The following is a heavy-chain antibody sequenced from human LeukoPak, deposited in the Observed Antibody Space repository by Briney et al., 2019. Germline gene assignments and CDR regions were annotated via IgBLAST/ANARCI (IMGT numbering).Heavy chain of an antibody. CDR1: GYTFTSYG. J-gene: IGHJ6*03. V-gene: IGHV1-18*01. CDR3: ARGRVAAAVYYYYYMDV. D-gene: IGHD6-13*01. Sequence: ASVKVSCKASGYTFTSYGISWVRQAPGQGLEWMGWISADNGNTNYAQKLQGRVTMTTDTSTSTAYMELRSLTSDDTAVYYCARGRVAAAVYYYYYMDVWGKGTTVTVSS. CDR2: ISADNGNT.